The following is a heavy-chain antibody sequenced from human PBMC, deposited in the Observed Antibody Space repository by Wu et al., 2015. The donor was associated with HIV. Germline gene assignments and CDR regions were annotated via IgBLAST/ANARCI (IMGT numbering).Heavy chain of an antibody. CDR3: ARDRLSEMSYWFDP. D-gene: IGHD3-10*01. CDR2: ISGYNGNT. CDR1: GYTFIDYG. J-gene: IGHJ5*02. V-gene: IGHV1-18*01. Sequence: QARMEQSGTEVRKPGASVKVSCKTTGYTFIDYGVAWVRQAPGQGLEWLGWISGYNGNTVYAESLQGRVTMTRDRFTATMYMEMRSLRPDDTAVYFCARDRLSEMSYWFDPWAEGTLVIVSS.